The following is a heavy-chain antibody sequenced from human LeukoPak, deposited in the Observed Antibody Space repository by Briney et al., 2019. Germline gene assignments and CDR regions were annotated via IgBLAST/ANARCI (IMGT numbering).Heavy chain of an antibody. CDR1: GFTFSSYA. Sequence: PGGSLRLSCEASGFTFSSYAMHWVRQAPGKGLEYVSAISSNGGSTYYANSVKGRFTISRDNSKNTLYLQMGSLRAEDTAVYYCARDGGSDILTGYYSSPSKYFDCWGQGSLVTVSS. CDR2: ISSNGGST. CDR3: ARDGGSDILTGYYSSPSKYFDC. V-gene: IGHV3-64*01. D-gene: IGHD3-9*01. J-gene: IGHJ4*02.